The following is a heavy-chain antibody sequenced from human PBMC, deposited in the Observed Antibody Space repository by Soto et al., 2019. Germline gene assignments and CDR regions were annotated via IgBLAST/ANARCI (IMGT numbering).Heavy chain of an antibody. CDR3: ARDWGQLERPDNWFDP. V-gene: IGHV1-3*01. CDR1: GYTFTSYA. Sequence: QVQLVQSGAEVKKPGASVKVSCKASGYTFTSYAMHWVRQAPGQRLEWMGWINAGNGNTKYSQKFQGRVTITRDTSASTAYMELSSLRSEDTAVYYCARDWGQLERPDNWFDPWGQGTLVTVSS. J-gene: IGHJ5*02. D-gene: IGHD1-1*01. CDR2: INAGNGNT.